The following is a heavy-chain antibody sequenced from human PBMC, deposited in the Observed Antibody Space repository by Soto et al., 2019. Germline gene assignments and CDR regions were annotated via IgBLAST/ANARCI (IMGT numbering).Heavy chain of an antibody. CDR1: GGSISSGDYY. D-gene: IGHD2-2*01. J-gene: IGHJ3*02. V-gene: IGHV4-30-4*01. CDR2: IYYSGST. CDR3: ARVGRIVVVPAAYDAFDI. Sequence: PSETLSLTCTVSGGSISSGDYYWSWLRQPPGKGLEWIGYIYYSGSTYYNPSLKSRVTISVDTSKNQFSLKLSSVTAADTAVYYCARVGRIVVVPAAYDAFDIWGQRTMVTVSS.